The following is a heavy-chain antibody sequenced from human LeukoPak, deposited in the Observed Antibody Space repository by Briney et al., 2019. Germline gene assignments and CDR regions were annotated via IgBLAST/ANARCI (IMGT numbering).Heavy chain of an antibody. CDR1: GFTFSNYW. D-gene: IGHD5-12*01. CDR2: IEQDGSEK. V-gene: IGHV3-7*01. CDR3: ARGRRSRRGYSGYDLPDY. J-gene: IGHJ4*02. Sequence: GGSLRLSCAASGFTFSNYWMSWVRQAPGKGLEWVANIEQDGSEKYYVDSVKGRFTISRDNAKNSLYLQMNSLRAEDTAVYYCARGRRSRRGYSGYDLPDYWGQGTLVTVSS.